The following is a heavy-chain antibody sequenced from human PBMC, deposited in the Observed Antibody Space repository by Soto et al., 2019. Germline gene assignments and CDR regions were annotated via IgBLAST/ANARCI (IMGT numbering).Heavy chain of an antibody. CDR3: ARKFAPEFFDS. Sequence: PGESLKISCKGSGYTCGTYWIAWVRQMPGKGLEWMGIIYPGDSDTKYSPAFQGQVTISADKSINTAYLQWTSLEASDTAMYYCARKFAPEFFDSWGQGTLVTVSS. D-gene: IGHD3-10*01. J-gene: IGHJ4*02. V-gene: IGHV5-51*01. CDR1: GYTCGTYW. CDR2: IYPGDSDT.